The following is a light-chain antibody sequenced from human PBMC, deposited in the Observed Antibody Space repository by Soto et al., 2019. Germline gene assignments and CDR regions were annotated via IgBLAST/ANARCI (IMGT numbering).Light chain of an antibody. Sequence: EIVLTQSPGTLSLSPGERATITCRASHSVSSNYLAWYQQKPGQAPRLLIYGASTRATGIPARFSGSGSGTEFILTISGLQSEDFAVYYCQQYYNWPITFGQGTRLEIK. CDR3: QQYYNWPIT. CDR2: GAS. J-gene: IGKJ5*01. V-gene: IGKV3-15*01. CDR1: HSVSSN.